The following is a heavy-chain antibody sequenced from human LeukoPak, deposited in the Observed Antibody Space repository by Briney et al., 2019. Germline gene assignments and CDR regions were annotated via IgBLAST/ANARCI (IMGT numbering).Heavy chain of an antibody. CDR2: ISSSSSYI. V-gene: IGHV3-21*01. Sequence: PGGSLRLSCAASGFSFSTFWMAWVRQAPGKGLEWVSSISSSSSYIYYADSVRGRFTISRDNAKNSLYLQMNSLRAEDTAVYYCASRGDNGPIYYYYYMDVWGKGTTVTVSS. D-gene: IGHD3-10*01. J-gene: IGHJ6*03. CDR1: GFSFSTFW. CDR3: ASRGDNGPIYYYYYMDV.